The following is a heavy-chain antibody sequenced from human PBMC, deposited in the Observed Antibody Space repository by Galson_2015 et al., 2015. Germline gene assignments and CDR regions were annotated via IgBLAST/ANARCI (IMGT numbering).Heavy chain of an antibody. CDR2: SWYDRNDR. CDR3: ARDPMSVRSAPSASWFDS. D-gene: IGHD3-3*01. J-gene: IGHJ5*01. CDR1: GFTIRSHD. Sequence: SLRLSCAVSGFTIRSHDIHWVRQAPGKGLEWVAVSWYDRNDRYYADSVKGRVTLSSDDSRNTVYLHLNSLRPEDTAVYFCARDPMSVRSAPSASWFDSWGQGTLVTVAS. V-gene: IGHV3-33*01.